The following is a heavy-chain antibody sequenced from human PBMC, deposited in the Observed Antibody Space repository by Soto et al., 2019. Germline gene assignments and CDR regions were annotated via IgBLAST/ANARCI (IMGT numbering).Heavy chain of an antibody. CDR1: GYTFTSYG. Sequence: GASVKVSCKASGYTFTSYGISWVRQAPGQGREWMGWISAYNGNTNYAQKLQGRVTMTTDTSTSTAYMELRSLRSDDTAVYYCARDSRSYYDSSGYYLRTFDYWGQGTLVTVSS. CDR3: ARDSRSYYDSSGYYLRTFDY. CDR2: ISAYNGNT. J-gene: IGHJ4*02. V-gene: IGHV1-18*01. D-gene: IGHD3-22*01.